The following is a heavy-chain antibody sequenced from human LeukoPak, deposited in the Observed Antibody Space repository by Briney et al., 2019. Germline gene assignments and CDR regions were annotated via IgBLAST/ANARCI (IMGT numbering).Heavy chain of an antibody. V-gene: IGHV3-23*01. J-gene: IGHJ6*02. CDR1: GFTYTDYS. CDR3: VKDRPCATCKPMDA. CDR2: LGRTGEYK. D-gene: IGHD2-21*01. Sequence: GGSLRPSWSAAGFTYTDYSMSWVRQLPGKGLELVSGLGRTGEYKYYADSVEGRFTISRDNSNDLVFLQINSLRAEDTAIYYCVKDRPCATCKPMDAWGQGTTV.